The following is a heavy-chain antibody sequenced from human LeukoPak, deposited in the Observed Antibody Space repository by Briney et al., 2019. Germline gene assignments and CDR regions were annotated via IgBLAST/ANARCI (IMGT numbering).Heavy chain of an antibody. CDR1: GFTFSSYS. CDR3: ARGGLRYFDH. V-gene: IGHV3-48*04. CDR2: ISGSSSTT. J-gene: IGHJ5*02. Sequence: PGGSLRLSCAASGFTFSSYSMNWVRQAPGKGLEWVSYISGSSSTTYYADSVKGRFTISRDNAKNSLYLQMNSLRAEDTAVYYCARGGLRYFDHWGQGTLVTVSS. D-gene: IGHD3-16*01.